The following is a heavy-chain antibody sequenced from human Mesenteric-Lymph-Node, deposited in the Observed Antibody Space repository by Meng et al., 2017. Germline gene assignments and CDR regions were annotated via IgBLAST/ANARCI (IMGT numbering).Heavy chain of an antibody. Sequence: VHRQEWGEGLLKAAEVVPHSGVVYGWSFSCYYWSCNRQPPGKGLEWSGEINHSGDASYNPTLKSRVIISVDTAKNQFSLKLNSLTAADTAVYYCAKGRIVARSPWLDPWGQGILVTVSS. D-gene: IGHD6-6*01. V-gene: IGHV4-34*01. J-gene: IGHJ5*02. CDR1: GWSFSCYY. CDR2: INHSGDA. CDR3: AKGRIVARSPWLDP.